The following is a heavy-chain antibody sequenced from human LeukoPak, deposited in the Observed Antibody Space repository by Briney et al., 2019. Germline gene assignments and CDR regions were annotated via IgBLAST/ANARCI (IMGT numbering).Heavy chain of an antibody. J-gene: IGHJ4*02. CDR2: INEHATII. D-gene: IGHD3-16*01. CDR1: GLTFSNYW. Sequence: PGGCLRLSCAASGLTFSNYWMHWVRQAPGKGLGWVSRINEHATIISYADSVKGRFTISRENARNTLYLQMNSLTAEDTAVYYCVRDLILVWTPGDDFDHWGQGTLVTVSS. V-gene: IGHV3-74*01. CDR3: VRDLILVWTPGDDFDH.